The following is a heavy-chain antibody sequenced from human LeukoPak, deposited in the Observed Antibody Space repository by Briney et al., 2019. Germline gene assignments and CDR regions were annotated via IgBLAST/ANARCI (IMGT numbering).Heavy chain of an antibody. V-gene: IGHV3-21*01. Sequence: PGGSLRLSCAASGFTFSSYSMNWVRQAPGKGLEWVSSISSSSSYIYYADSVKGRFTISRDNAKNSLYLQMNSLRAEGTAVYYCARGGSGSYRSHYYYGMDVWGQGTTVTVSS. J-gene: IGHJ6*02. CDR3: ARGGSGSYRSHYYYGMDV. CDR1: GFTFSSYS. D-gene: IGHD3-10*01. CDR2: ISSSSSYI.